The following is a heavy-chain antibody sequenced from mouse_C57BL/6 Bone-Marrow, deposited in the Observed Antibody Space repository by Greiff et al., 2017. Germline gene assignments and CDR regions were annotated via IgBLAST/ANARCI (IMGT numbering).Heavy chain of an antibody. CDR2: TFYSGIT. Sequence: QLKESGPSLVRPSQTLSLTCTVTGFSINSDCYWIWIRQFPGNKLEYIGYTFYSGITYYNPSLESRTYITRYTSTNQFSLKLSTVTTEDTATDYCARGGGTTGYVDVWGTGTTVTVSS. V-gene: IGHV3-3*01. J-gene: IGHJ1*03. CDR3: ARGGGTTGYVDV. D-gene: IGHD2-14*01. CDR1: GFSINSDCY.